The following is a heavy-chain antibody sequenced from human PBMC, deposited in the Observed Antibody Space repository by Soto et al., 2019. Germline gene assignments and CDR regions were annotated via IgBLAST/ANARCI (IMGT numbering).Heavy chain of an antibody. CDR2: ISSTSATI. CDR1: GFTFSSYS. Sequence: GGSLRLSCEASGFTFSSYSMGWVRQVPGKGLEWISHISSTSATINYADSVKGRFSISRDNAKNSLHLQMNSLRVEDTAVYYCARVRSGLYMDIWGEGTTVTVSS. CDR3: ARVRSGLYMDI. J-gene: IGHJ6*03. V-gene: IGHV3-48*01.